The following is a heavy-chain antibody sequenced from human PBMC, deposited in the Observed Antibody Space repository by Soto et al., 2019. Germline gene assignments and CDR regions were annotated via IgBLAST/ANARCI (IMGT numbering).Heavy chain of an antibody. CDR3: ESSYGTSWYGDY. CDR1: GGTFNNYA. V-gene: IGHV1-69*01. J-gene: IGHJ4*02. D-gene: IGHD6-13*01. Sequence: QVQLVQSGAEVKKPGSSVKVSCKASGGTFNNYAVTWVRQAPGQGLEWMGGIIPSSGTPNYAQRFQDRVTITADESTSTVYMELRSLRSEDRALYYCESSYGTSWYGDYWGQGTLVTVSS. CDR2: IIPSSGTP.